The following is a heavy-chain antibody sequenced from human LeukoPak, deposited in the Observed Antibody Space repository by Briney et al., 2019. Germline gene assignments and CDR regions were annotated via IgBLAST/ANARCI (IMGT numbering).Heavy chain of an antibody. CDR3: VRGPRGYTLDY. V-gene: IGHV3-72*01. D-gene: IGHD3-16*02. CDR2: TRTKANSDTT. J-gene: IGHJ4*02. CDR1: GFXFSDRY. Sequence: GGSLRLSCAASGFXFSDRYIHWVRQAPGKGLEWVGRTRTKANSDTTDYAAFVKGRFTISRDDSKNSLFLQMNSLKNEDTAVYYCVRGPRGYTLDYWGQGTLVTVSS.